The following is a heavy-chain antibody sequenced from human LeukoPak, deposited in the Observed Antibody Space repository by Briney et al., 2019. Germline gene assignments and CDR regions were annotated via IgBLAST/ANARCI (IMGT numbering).Heavy chain of an antibody. CDR3: ARAWPLKDIVVVPAATFNWFDP. J-gene: IGHJ5*02. CDR1: GFTFSSYA. CDR2: ISYDGSNK. V-gene: IGHV3-30-3*01. D-gene: IGHD2-2*01. Sequence: PGGSLRLSCAASGFTFSSYAMHWVRQAPGKGLEWVAVISYDGSNKYYADSVKGRFTISRDNAKNSLYLQMNSLRAEDTAVYYCARAWPLKDIVVVPAATFNWFDPWGQGTLVTVSS.